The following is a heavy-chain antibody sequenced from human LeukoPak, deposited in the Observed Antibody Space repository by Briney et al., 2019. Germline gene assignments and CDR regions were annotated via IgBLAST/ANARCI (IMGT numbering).Heavy chain of an antibody. CDR2: IYYSGST. Sequence: SETLSLTCTVSGGSISSSSYYWGWSRQPPGKGLEWIGSIYYSGSTYYNPSLKSRVTISVDTSKNQFSLKLSSVTAADTAVYYCARGRRRITIFGVVIPNWFDPWGQGTLVTVSS. CDR1: GGSISSSSYY. J-gene: IGHJ5*02. D-gene: IGHD3-3*01. V-gene: IGHV4-39*07. CDR3: ARGRRRITIFGVVIPNWFDP.